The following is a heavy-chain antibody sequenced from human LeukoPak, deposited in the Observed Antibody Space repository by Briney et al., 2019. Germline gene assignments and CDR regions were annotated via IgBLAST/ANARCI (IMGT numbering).Heavy chain of an antibody. Sequence: GGSLRLSCAASGFTFSSYAMHWVRQAPGKGLEWISFVSISSGTIYYADSVNGRFRISRDNAKSSLDLEMNSLRAEDTAVYYCARGNGVEWELLIYYYYYGMDVWGQGTTVTVSS. CDR2: VSISSGTI. D-gene: IGHD1-26*01. J-gene: IGHJ6*02. V-gene: IGHV3-48*04. CDR3: ARGNGVEWELLIYYYYYGMDV. CDR1: GFTFSSYA.